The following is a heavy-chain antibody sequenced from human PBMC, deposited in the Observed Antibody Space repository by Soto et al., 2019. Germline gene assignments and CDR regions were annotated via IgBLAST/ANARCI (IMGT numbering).Heavy chain of an antibody. CDR3: AREGDNYDFRSGPNPPVGMDV. J-gene: IGHJ6*02. Sequence: QVQLVESGGGVVQPGRSLRLSCAASGFTFSSYAMHWVRQAPGKGLEWVAVISYDGSNKYYADSVKGRFTISRDNSKNTLYLQMNSLRAEDTAVYYCAREGDNYDFRSGPNPPVGMDVWGQGTTVTVSS. V-gene: IGHV3-30-3*01. CDR1: GFTFSSYA. CDR2: ISYDGSNK. D-gene: IGHD3-3*01.